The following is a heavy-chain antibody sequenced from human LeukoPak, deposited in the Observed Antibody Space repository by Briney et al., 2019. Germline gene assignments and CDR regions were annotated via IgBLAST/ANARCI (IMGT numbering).Heavy chain of an antibody. CDR3: AREYSSTWYDALDI. CDR2: TYYRSKWYN. CDR1: GDTVSSNSAA. Sequence: SQTLSLTCAISGDTVSSNSAAWNWIRQSPSRGLEWLGRTYYRSKWYNDYAASVKSRISINPDTSKNHFSLQLNSATPEDTAVYYCAREYSSTWYDALDIWGQGTMVTVSS. J-gene: IGHJ3*02. D-gene: IGHD6-13*01. V-gene: IGHV6-1*01.